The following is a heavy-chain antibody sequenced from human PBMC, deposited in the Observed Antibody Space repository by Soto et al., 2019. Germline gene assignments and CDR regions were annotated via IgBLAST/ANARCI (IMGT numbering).Heavy chain of an antibody. CDR2: ITSDGSST. CDR3: ARDRSYSLDV. J-gene: IGHJ6*02. CDR1: GSTFSNDW. V-gene: IGHV3-74*01. Sequence: EVQLVESGGGLLQPGGSLRLSCAVSGSTFSNDWMHWVRQAPGKGLVWVSHITSDGSSTNYADFVKGRFTIARDNDRNTVYLQMSSLRAEDTAVYYCARDRSYSLDVWGQGTRVTVSS.